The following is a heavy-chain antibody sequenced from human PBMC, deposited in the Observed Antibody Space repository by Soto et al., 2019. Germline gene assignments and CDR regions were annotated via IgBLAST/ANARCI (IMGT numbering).Heavy chain of an antibody. D-gene: IGHD6-19*01. CDR2: INPNSGDT. Sequence: ASVKVSCKASGYIFTGYYMHWVRQPPGQGLEWMGWINPNSGDTNYTQKFQGWVTMTRDTSISTAYMELSRLRSDDTAVYYCATSRISIAVAGETEYYFDYWGQGTLVTVSS. CDR3: ATSRISIAVAGETEYYFDY. J-gene: IGHJ4*02. V-gene: IGHV1-2*04. CDR1: GYIFTGYY.